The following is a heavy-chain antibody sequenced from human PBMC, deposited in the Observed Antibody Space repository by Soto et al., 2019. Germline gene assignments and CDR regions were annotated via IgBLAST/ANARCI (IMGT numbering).Heavy chain of an antibody. CDR3: AREDDTSGRSRVDHFSYFYGMDV. D-gene: IGHD6-19*01. V-gene: IGHV3-7*03. CDR1: GFTFSAYC. CDR2: INQDAHET. J-gene: IGHJ6*02. Sequence: GSLRLSCAASGFTFSAYCMSWVLQAPWRGLEWVANINQDAHETNCVDSLRGRVTISRDNAHNSLYLHMSSLRVEDTAVYYCAREDDTSGRSRVDHFSYFYGMDVWGQGTTVTVSS.